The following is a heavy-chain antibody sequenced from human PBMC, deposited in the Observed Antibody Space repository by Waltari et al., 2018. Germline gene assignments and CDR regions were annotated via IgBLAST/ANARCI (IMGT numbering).Heavy chain of an antibody. CDR1: GFTYRRYW. D-gene: IGHD3-9*01. Sequence: EVQLVESGGGLVQLGGSLRLSCAASGFTYRRYWMHWVRQAPGKGLVWVLRINSDGSSTSYADSVKGRFTISRDNAKNTLYLQMNSVRAEDTAVYYCVLTGAFDYWGQGTLVTVSS. J-gene: IGHJ4*02. CDR3: VLTGAFDY. V-gene: IGHV3-74*01. CDR2: INSDGSST.